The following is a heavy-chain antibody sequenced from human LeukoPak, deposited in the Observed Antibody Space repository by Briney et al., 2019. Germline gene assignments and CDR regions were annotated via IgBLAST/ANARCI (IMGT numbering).Heavy chain of an antibody. D-gene: IGHD6-13*01. CDR3: VKDGYSSSWYHRGYFDY. Sequence: GGSLRLSCAASGFTFSSYAMSWVRQAPGKGLEWVSAISGSGGSTYYADSVKGRFTISRDNSKNTLYLQMNSLRAEDTAVYYCVKDGYSSSWYHRGYFDYWGQGTLVTVSS. J-gene: IGHJ4*02. CDR1: GFTFSSYA. CDR2: ISGSGGST. V-gene: IGHV3-23*01.